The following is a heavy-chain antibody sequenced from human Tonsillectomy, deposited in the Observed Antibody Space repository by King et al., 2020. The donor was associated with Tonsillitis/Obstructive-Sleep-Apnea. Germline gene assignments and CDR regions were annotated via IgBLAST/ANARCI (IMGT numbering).Heavy chain of an antibody. Sequence: VQLQQWGAGLLKPSETLSLTCAVYGVSFSGYYWSWIRQPPGKGLEWIGEINHSGSTNYNPSLKSRVTISVDTSKNQFSLKLSSVTAADTAVYYCARGPGNYYGSGSYKIWGQGTLVTVSS. CDR2: INHSGST. D-gene: IGHD3-10*01. V-gene: IGHV4-34*01. CDR3: ARGPGNYYGSGSYKI. CDR1: GVSFSGYY. J-gene: IGHJ4*02.